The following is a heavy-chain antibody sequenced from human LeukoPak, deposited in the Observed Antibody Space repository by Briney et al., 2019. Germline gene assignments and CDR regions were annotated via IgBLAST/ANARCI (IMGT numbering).Heavy chain of an antibody. Sequence: GGSLRLSCAASGFTFSSYWMSWVRQAPGKGLEWVATVKQDGSEKYYVDSVKGRFTISRDNAKNFLYLQMNSLRAEDTAVYYCARDFNLYYYDSSGYDYWGQGTLVTVSS. CDR1: GFTFSSYW. J-gene: IGHJ4*02. CDR3: ARDFNLYYYDSSGYDY. CDR2: VKQDGSEK. D-gene: IGHD3-22*01. V-gene: IGHV3-7*03.